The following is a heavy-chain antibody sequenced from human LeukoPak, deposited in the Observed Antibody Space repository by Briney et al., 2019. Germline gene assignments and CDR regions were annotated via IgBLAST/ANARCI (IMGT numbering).Heavy chain of an antibody. D-gene: IGHD3-3*01. CDR2: INPSGGST. Sequence: ASVKVSCKASGYTFTSYGISWVRQAPGQGLEWMGIINPSGGSTGYAQKFQGRVTMTRDTSTSTVYMELSSLRSEDTAVYYCARTIWEWSYGKFDPWGQGTLVTVSS. CDR3: ARTIWEWSYGKFDP. J-gene: IGHJ5*02. CDR1: GYTFTSYG. V-gene: IGHV1-46*01.